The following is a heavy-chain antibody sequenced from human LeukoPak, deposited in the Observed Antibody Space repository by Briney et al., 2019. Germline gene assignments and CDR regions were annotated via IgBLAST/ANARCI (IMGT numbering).Heavy chain of an antibody. CDR2: LSASGGLT. J-gene: IGHJ4*02. CDR3: AEVFGESPY. V-gene: IGHV3-23*01. Sequence: GGSLRLSCAASGFTFSSYAMSWVRQAPGKGLEWVSGLSASGGLTYYSDSVKGRFTISRDNSKNTLYLQMNSLRAEDTAVYYCAEVFGESPYWGQGTLVTVSS. CDR1: GFTFSSYA. D-gene: IGHD3-10*01.